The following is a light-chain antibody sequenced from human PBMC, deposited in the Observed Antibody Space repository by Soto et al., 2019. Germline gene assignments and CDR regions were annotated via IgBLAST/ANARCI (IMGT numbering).Light chain of an antibody. CDR2: KAS. CDR3: QQYHTYPRT. Sequence: DIQMTQSPSTLSASVGDRVTITCRASQSISNWLAWYQQKPGKAPKLLIFKASTLESGVPSRFSGSGSGTEFTLNISSLQPDDFATYHCQQYHTYPRTFGQGTKVDIK. J-gene: IGKJ1*01. CDR1: QSISNW. V-gene: IGKV1-5*03.